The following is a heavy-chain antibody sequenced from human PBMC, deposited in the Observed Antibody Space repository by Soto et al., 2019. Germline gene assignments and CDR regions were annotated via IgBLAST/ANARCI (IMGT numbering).Heavy chain of an antibody. Sequence: GASVKVSCKASGGTFSSYAISWVRQAPGQGLEWMGGIIPIFGTANYAQKFQGRVTITADESTSTAYMELGSLRSEDTAVYYCARDGATVTTRFDYWGQGTLVTVSS. V-gene: IGHV1-69*13. CDR3: ARDGATVTTRFDY. CDR1: GGTFSSYA. J-gene: IGHJ4*02. D-gene: IGHD4-17*01. CDR2: IIPIFGTA.